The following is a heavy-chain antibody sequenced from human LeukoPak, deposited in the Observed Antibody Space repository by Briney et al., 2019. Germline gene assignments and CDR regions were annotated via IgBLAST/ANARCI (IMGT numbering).Heavy chain of an antibody. J-gene: IGHJ4*02. V-gene: IGHV4-30-2*01. CDR1: GGSISSGGYY. CDR2: IYHSGST. Sequence: PSETLSLTCTVSGGSISSGGYYWSWIRQPPGKGLEWIGYIYHSGSTYYNPSLKSRVTISVDRSKNQFSLKLSSVTAADTAVYYCARSPDLIAARPGYFDYWGQGTLVTVSS. D-gene: IGHD6-6*01. CDR3: ARSPDLIAARPGYFDY.